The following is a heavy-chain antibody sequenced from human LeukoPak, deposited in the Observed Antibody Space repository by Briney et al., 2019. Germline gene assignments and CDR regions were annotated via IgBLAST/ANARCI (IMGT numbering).Heavy chain of an antibody. D-gene: IGHD6-19*01. J-gene: IGHJ4*02. CDR1: GGSVNNNSHY. CDR2: IYHSGST. V-gene: IGHV4-39*01. CDR3: ASPSSGWSPFES. Sequence: NSSETLCLTCTASGGSVNNNSHYWGWIRQPPGKGLEWIGSIYHSGSTYYNPSLESRVTLSVDTSKNQFPLMVSSVTAADTAVYYCASPSSGWSPFESWGQGTVVTVSS.